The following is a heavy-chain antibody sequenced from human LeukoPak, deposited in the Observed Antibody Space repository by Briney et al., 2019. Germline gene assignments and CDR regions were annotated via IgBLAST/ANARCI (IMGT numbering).Heavy chain of an antibody. CDR1: GFTFSSYA. V-gene: IGHV3-23*01. Sequence: PGGSLRLSCAASGFTFSSYAMSWVRQAPGKGLEWVSAISGSGGSTFYADSVKGRFTISRDDSKNTLYLQMSSLRAEDTAIYYCAKRLEGVFGGPYDYWGQGILATVSS. J-gene: IGHJ4*02. D-gene: IGHD2-15*01. CDR3: AKRLEGVFGGPYDY. CDR2: ISGSGGST.